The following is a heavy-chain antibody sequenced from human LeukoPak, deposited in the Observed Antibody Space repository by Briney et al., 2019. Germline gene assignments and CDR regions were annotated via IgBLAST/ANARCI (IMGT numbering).Heavy chain of an antibody. CDR1: GGSINSYY. Sequence: SETLSLTCTVSGGSINSYYWSWIRQPPGKGLEWIGYIYYSGSANYNPSLKSRVTISVGTSKNQFSLKLSSVTAADTALYFCARQTYSHDAFDIWGQGTMVTVSS. J-gene: IGHJ3*02. CDR2: IYYSGSA. D-gene: IGHD2-15*01. V-gene: IGHV4-59*08. CDR3: ARQTYSHDAFDI.